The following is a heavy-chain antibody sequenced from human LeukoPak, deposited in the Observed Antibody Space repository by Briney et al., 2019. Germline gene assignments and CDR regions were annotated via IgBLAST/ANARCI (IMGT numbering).Heavy chain of an antibody. D-gene: IGHD3-3*01. CDR2: INHSGST. Sequence: SETLSLTCAVYGGSFSGYYWSWIRQPPGRGLEWIGEINHSGSTNYNPSLKSRVTISVDTSKNQFSLKLSSVTAADTAVYYCARSPRITIFGVVRSYYYGMDVWSQGTTVTVSS. CDR1: GGSFSGYY. J-gene: IGHJ6*02. V-gene: IGHV4-34*01. CDR3: ARSPRITIFGVVRSYYYGMDV.